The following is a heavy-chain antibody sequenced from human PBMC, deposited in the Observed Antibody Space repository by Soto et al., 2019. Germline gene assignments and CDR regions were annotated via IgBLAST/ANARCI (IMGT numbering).Heavy chain of an antibody. CDR1: GGSVSSGSYY. CDR3: ARGNEFDLDY. V-gene: IGHV4-61*01. D-gene: IGHD2-8*01. CDR2: IYYSGST. Sequence: QVQLQESGPGLVKPSETLSLTCTVSGGSVSSGSYYWSWIRQPPGKGLEWIGYIYYSGSTNYNPSLQSRVTISVDTSKNQFSLKLSSVTAADTAVYYCARGNEFDLDYWGQGTLVTVSS. J-gene: IGHJ4*02.